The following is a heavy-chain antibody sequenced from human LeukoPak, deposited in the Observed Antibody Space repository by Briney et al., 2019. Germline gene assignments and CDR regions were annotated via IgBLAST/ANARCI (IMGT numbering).Heavy chain of an antibody. V-gene: IGHV1-69*04. CDR2: IIPILGIA. CDR3: ARDTVEGTRIAAFDY. CDR1: GFTFSSYA. D-gene: IGHD6-13*01. Sequence: GGSLRLSCAASGFTFSSYAISWVRQAPGQGLEWMGRIIPILGIANYAQKFQGRVTITADKSTSTAYMELSSLRSEDTAVYYCARDTVEGTRIAAFDYWGQGTLVTVSS. J-gene: IGHJ4*02.